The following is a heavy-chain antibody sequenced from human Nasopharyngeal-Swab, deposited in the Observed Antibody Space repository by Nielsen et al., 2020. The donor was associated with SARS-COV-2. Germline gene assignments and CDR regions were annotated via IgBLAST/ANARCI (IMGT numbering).Heavy chain of an antibody. Sequence: GESLKISCAASGFTFSSYTINWVRQAPGKGLEWVSSIIISSSTIYYADSVKGRFTISRDNAKNSLYLQMNSLRDEDTAVYYCARDYRCWGQGTLVTVSS. CDR1: GFTFSSYT. D-gene: IGHD4-11*01. J-gene: IGHJ4*02. V-gene: IGHV3-48*02. CDR3: ARDYRC. CDR2: IIISSSTI.